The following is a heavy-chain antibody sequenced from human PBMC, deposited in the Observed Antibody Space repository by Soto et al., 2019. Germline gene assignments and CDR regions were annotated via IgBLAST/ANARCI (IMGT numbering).Heavy chain of an antibody. CDR1: GGSIGRIRYY. V-gene: IGHV4-39*01. D-gene: IGHD2-2*01. CDR3: GDYCSSNSCYEWFDP. J-gene: IGHJ5*02. Sequence: SGTLSLTCSVSGGSIGRIRYYFGWSLQPPGKGLEWIGSVYYTGTNYYNSSLESRVTLPADKSQNQFSLRLSSVTAADTDVYYCGDYCSSNSCYEWFDPWGQGTLVTVS. CDR2: VYYTGTN.